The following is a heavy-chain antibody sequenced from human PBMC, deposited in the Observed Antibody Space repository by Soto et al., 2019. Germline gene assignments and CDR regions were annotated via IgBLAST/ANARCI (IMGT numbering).Heavy chain of an antibody. Sequence: ASVKVSCKASGYTFTSFGISWVRQAPGQGLEWMGWISPYNGNTNYAQNLQGRVTMTTDTSTSTAYMELRSLRSDDTALYYCARGHTTWFDYWGQGTLVTVSS. CDR3: ARGHTTWFDY. J-gene: IGHJ4*02. D-gene: IGHD4-17*01. CDR2: ISPYNGNT. V-gene: IGHV1-18*01. CDR1: GYTFTSFG.